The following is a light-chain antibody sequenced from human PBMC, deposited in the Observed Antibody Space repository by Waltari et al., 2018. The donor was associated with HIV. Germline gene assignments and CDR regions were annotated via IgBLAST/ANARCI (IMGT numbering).Light chain of an antibody. CDR2: GNK. V-gene: IGLV1-40*01. Sequence: QSMLTQPPSVSGAPGQRVTISCTGSSPPIGADYDVHWYQQIPGTAPKLLISGNKNRPSGVPDRFSASKSGTSASLTISGLQAEDEADYFCQSYDISLSASVVFGGGTRLTVL. J-gene: IGLJ2*01. CDR3: QSYDISLSASVV. CDR1: SPPIGADYD.